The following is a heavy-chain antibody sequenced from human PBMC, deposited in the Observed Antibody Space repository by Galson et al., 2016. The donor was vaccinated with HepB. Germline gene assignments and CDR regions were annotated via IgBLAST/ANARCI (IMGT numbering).Heavy chain of an antibody. Sequence: SETLSLTCTVSSGSISSTSHFWAWIRQPPGKGLEWIGNIYYSGSTYYNPSLKSRVTISVDTSKNQFSLKLTSLTAADTAVYYCARDSSGSGRSIDYWGQGTLVTVSS. J-gene: IGHJ4*02. V-gene: IGHV4-39*07. CDR2: IYYSGST. CDR3: ARDSSGSGRSIDY. CDR1: SGSISSTSHF. D-gene: IGHD3-10*01.